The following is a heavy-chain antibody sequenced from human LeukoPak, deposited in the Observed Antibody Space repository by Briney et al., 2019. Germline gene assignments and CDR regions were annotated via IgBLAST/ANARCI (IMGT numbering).Heavy chain of an antibody. CDR2: ISGDGGST. V-gene: IGHV3-43*02. CDR3: ARDSGSSWYALSHHWFDP. D-gene: IGHD6-13*01. Sequence: GGSLRLSCAASGFTFDDYAMHWVRQAPGKGLEWVSLISGDGGSTYYADSVKGRFTISRDNSKNTLYLQMSSLRAEDTAVYYCARDSGSSWYALSHHWFDPWGQGTLVTVSS. CDR1: GFTFDDYA. J-gene: IGHJ5*02.